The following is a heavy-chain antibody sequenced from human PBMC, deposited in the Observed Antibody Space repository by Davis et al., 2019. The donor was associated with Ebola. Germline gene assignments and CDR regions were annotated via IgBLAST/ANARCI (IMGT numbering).Heavy chain of an antibody. CDR1: GYTFTGYY. J-gene: IGHJ6*02. Sequence: ASVKVSCKASGYTFTGYYMHWVRQAPGQGLEWMGWINPNSGGTNYAQKFQGRVTMTRDTSISTAYMELSRLRSDDTAVYYCARARRATVTTKRVYYYGMDVWGQGTTVTVSS. CDR2: INPNSGGT. CDR3: ARARRATVTTKRVYYYGMDV. V-gene: IGHV1-2*02. D-gene: IGHD4-17*01.